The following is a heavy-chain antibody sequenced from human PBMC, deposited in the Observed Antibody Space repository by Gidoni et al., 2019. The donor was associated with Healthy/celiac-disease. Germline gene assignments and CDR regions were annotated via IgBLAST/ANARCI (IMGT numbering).Heavy chain of an antibody. CDR2: IYYSGST. D-gene: IGHD6-25*01. CDR3: ARASGGMDV. V-gene: IGHV4-59*01. Sequence: QVQLQESGPGLVKPSETLSLTCTVSGGSISSYYWSWIRQPPGKGLEWIGYIYYSGSTNYNPSLKSRVTISVDTSKNQFSLKLSSVTAADTAVYYCARASGGMDVWGQGTTVTVSS. J-gene: IGHJ6*02. CDR1: GGSISSYY.